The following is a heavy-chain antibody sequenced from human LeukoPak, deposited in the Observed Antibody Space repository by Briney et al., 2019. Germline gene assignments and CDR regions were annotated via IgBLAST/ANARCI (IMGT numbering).Heavy chain of an antibody. CDR1: GFTLNDFA. D-gene: IGHD2-15*01. V-gene: IGHV3-43*02. CDR2: ITWNGGST. CDR3: AAERDRFYHY. Sequence: GGSVRLPCAACGFTLNDFAMHWVRHPPGKGLEWISLITWNGGSTFYADSMKGRFAISRDNNNNSLYLHVNSLRPEDTAFYYCAAERDRFYHYWGQGTLVTVSS. J-gene: IGHJ4*02.